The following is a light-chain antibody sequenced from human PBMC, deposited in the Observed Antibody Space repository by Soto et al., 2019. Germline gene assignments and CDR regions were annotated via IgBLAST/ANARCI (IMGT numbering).Light chain of an antibody. CDR2: GAS. V-gene: IGKV3-20*01. CDR3: QQYGRSPPLYT. J-gene: IGKJ2*01. CDR1: QSVSSTY. Sequence: EIVLTQSPGTLSLSPGESATLSCRAGQSVSSTYLAWYQQKPGQAPRLLIYGASSRATGIPDRFSGSGSGTDFTLPVSRLEPEDFAVYYCQQYGRSPPLYTFGQGTKLEIK.